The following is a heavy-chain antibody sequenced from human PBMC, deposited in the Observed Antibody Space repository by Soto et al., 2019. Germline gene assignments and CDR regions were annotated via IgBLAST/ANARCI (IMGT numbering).Heavy chain of an antibody. CDR3: ARCPKRNWFDP. CDR2: IYYSGST. D-gene: IGHD1-1*01. Sequence: SEPLSLTCTVSGGSISSSSYYWGWIRQPPGKGLEWIGSIYYSGSTYYNPSLKSRVTISVDTSKNQFSLKLSSVTAADTAVYYCARCPKRNWFDPWGQGTLVTVSS. J-gene: IGHJ5*02. CDR1: GGSISSSSYY. V-gene: IGHV4-39*01.